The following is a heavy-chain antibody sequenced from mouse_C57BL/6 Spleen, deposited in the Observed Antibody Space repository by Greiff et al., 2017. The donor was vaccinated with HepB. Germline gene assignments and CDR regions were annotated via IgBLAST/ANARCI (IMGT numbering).Heavy chain of an antibody. CDR1: GYAFSSSW. CDR2: IYPGDGDT. Sequence: VQLQQSGPELVKPGASVKISCKASGYAFSSSWMNWVKQRPGKGLEWIGRIYPGDGDTNNNGKFKGKATLTADKSSSTAYMQLSSLTSEDSAVYFCARDGDYYSNPFAYWGQGTLVTVAA. V-gene: IGHV1-82*01. D-gene: IGHD2-5*01. J-gene: IGHJ3*01. CDR3: ARDGDYYSNPFAY.